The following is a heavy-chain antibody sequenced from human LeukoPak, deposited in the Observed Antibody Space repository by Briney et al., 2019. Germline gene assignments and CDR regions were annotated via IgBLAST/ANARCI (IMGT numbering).Heavy chain of an antibody. Sequence: GGSLRLSCAASGFTLSSYWMHWVRQAPGKGLVWVSRINSDGRRTSYADSVKGRFTISRDNSKNTLYLQMNSLRAEDTAVYYCAKVIAVAGHFDYWGQGTLVTVPS. J-gene: IGHJ4*02. CDR1: GFTLSSYW. V-gene: IGHV3-74*01. CDR3: AKVIAVAGHFDY. D-gene: IGHD6-19*01. CDR2: INSDGRRT.